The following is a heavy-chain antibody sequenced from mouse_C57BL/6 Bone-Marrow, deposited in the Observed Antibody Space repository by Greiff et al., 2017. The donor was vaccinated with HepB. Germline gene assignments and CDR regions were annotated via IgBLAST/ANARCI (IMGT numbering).Heavy chain of an antibody. CDR2: ISYSGST. Sequence: EVQLQQSGPGLAIPSPSLSLTCSATGYSITSDYWHWVRQFPGKKLEYMGYISYSGSTYYYPSLNSRNSITPDTSKNQYYLQLNSVTTEDFSTDYGAGRGGNTCRLDYWGQGTTLTVSS. J-gene: IGHJ2*01. V-gene: IGHV3-8*01. CDR3: AGRGGNTCRLDY. CDR1: GYSITSDY. D-gene: IGHD5-1-1*01.